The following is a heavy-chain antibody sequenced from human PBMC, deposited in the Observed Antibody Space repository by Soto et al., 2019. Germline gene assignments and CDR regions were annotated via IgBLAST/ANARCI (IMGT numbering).Heavy chain of an antibody. V-gene: IGHV3-30*18. D-gene: IGHD2-15*01. CDR2: ISNDGSNK. CDR1: GITFNNYG. CDR3: TKDGRFDSDGSLYYYYYGMDV. Sequence: GGSLRLSCAASGITFNNYGMNWVRQAPGKGLEWVAIISNDGSNKYYIESVRGRFTISRDNSKNMLFLQMNSLRVEDTAVYFCTKDGRFDSDGSLYYYYYGMDVWGQGTTVTVSS. J-gene: IGHJ6*02.